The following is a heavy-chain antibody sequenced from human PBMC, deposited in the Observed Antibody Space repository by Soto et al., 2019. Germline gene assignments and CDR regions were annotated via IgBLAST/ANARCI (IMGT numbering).Heavy chain of an antibody. D-gene: IGHD7-27*01. CDR2: ISYDGSNE. Sequence: QVQLVESGGGVVQPGRSLRLSCAASGFTFSSYAMHWVRQAPGKGLEWVAVISYDGSNEYYADSVKGRFTISRDNSKNTLYLQMNSLRAEDTAVYYCARGRGDWGSDWFDPWGQGTLVTVSS. CDR1: GFTFSSYA. CDR3: ARGRGDWGSDWFDP. J-gene: IGHJ5*02. V-gene: IGHV3-30-3*01.